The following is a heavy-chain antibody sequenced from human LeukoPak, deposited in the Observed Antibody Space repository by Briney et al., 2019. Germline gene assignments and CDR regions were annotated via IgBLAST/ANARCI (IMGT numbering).Heavy chain of an antibody. CDR3: ARVYYANSYDYWFFDL. D-gene: IGHD2-2*01. J-gene: IGHJ2*01. CDR2: INHSGST. Sequence: PSETLSLTCTVSGGSISSYYWSWIRQPPGKGLEWIGEINHSGSTNYNPSLKSRVTISVDTSKNQFSLKLSSVTAADTAVYYCARVYYANSYDYWFFDLWGRGTLVTVSP. CDR1: GGSISSYY. V-gene: IGHV4-34*01.